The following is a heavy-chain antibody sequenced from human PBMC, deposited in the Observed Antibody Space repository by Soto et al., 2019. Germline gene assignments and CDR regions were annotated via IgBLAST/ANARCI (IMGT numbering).Heavy chain of an antibody. V-gene: IGHV5-51*01. J-gene: IGHJ2*01. CDR2: IYPGDSDT. CDR1: GYSFTSYW. CDR3: ARRPGRLYEGGKGWYFDL. D-gene: IGHD2-8*01. Sequence: GESLKISCKGSGYSFTSYWIGWVRQMPGKGLEWMGIIYPGDSDTRYSPSFQGQVTISADKSISTAYLQWSSLKASDTAMYYCARRPGRLYEGGKGWYFDLWGRGTLVTVSS.